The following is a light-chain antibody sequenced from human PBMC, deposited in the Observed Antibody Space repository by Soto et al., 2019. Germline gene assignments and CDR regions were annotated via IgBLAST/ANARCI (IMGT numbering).Light chain of an antibody. V-gene: IGKV3-15*01. CDR1: QSVRSTY. CDR3: QQYGDWPLT. J-gene: IGKJ4*01. CDR2: GVS. Sequence: EIVMTQSPVTLSVSPGERATLSCRASQSVRSTYLAWYQQKPGQAPRILIFGVSNRAAGIPARYSGSGSGTEFTLTISSLQSEDFAVYYCQQYGDWPLTFGGGTKVEIK.